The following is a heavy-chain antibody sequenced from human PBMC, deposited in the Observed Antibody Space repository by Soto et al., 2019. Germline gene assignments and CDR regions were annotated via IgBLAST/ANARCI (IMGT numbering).Heavy chain of an antibody. Sequence: QVQLVQSGAEVKKPGSSVKVSCKASGGTFSSYAITWVRQAPGQGLEWMGGIIPIFGTGNYAQKFQDRVTITADESTTTAYMELSSLRSEDTAVYYCARDPHRRVTGYYNGDDDYYHFYGLDVWGQGTTVTVSS. CDR1: GGTFSSYA. D-gene: IGHD3-9*01. V-gene: IGHV1-69*01. CDR3: ARDPHRRVTGYYNGDDDYYHFYGLDV. J-gene: IGHJ6*02. CDR2: IIPIFGTG.